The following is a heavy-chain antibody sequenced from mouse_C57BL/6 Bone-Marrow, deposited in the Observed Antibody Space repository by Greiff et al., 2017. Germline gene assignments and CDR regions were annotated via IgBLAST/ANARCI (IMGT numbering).Heavy chain of an antibody. CDR2: INPSTGGT. V-gene: IGHV1-42*01. CDR3: ARSGTTVVAPPWFAY. D-gene: IGHD1-1*01. CDR1: GYSFTGYY. J-gene: IGHJ3*01. Sequence: VQLQQSGPELVKPGASVKISCKASGYSFTGYYMNWVKQSPEQSLEWIGEINPSTGGTTYNQKFKAKATLTVDKSSSTAYMQLKSLTSEDSAVYYCARSGTTVVAPPWFAYWGQGTLVTVSA.